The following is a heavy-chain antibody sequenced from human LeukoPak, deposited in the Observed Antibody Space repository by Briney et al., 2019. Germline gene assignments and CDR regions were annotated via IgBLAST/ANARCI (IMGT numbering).Heavy chain of an antibody. CDR2: IKSKTDGRTT. Sequence: PGGSLRLSCAASGFTFSSYSMNWVRQAPGKGLEWVGRIKSKTDGRTTYYAAPVKSRFTITRDDSKNTLYLQMNILKTEDTAVYYCTTALYYDSSGYYWGQGTLVTVSS. CDR3: TTALYYDSSGYY. D-gene: IGHD3-22*01. CDR1: GFTFSSYS. J-gene: IGHJ4*02. V-gene: IGHV3-15*01.